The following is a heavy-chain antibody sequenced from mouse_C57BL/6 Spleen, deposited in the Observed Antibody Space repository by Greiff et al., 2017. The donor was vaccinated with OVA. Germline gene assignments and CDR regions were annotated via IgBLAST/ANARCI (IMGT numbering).Heavy chain of an antibody. CDR1: GYTFTSYW. CDR3: ARMGGTGRYAMDY. J-gene: IGHJ4*01. D-gene: IGHD2-14*01. Sequence: QVQLQQSGAELVRPGSSVKLSCKASGYTFTSYWMHWVKQRPIQGLEWIGNIDPSDSETHYNQKFKDKATLTVDKSSSTAYMQLSSLTSEDSAVYYCARMGGTGRYAMDYWGQGTSVTVSS. V-gene: IGHV1-52*01. CDR2: IDPSDSET.